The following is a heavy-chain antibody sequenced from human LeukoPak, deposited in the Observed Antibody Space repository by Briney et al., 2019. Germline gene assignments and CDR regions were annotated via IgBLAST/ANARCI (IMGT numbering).Heavy chain of an antibody. V-gene: IGHV3-23*01. J-gene: IGHJ4*02. D-gene: IGHD2-15*01. CDR2: ISGSGGST. Sequence: GGSLRLSCSASGFTFSSYAMSWVRQAPGKGLEWVSAISGSGGSTYYADSVKGRFTISRDSSKNTPYLQMNSLRAEDTAVDDCAKLRLGYSSGYYFDYWGQGTLVTVSS. CDR3: AKLRLGYSSGYYFDY. CDR1: GFTFSSYA.